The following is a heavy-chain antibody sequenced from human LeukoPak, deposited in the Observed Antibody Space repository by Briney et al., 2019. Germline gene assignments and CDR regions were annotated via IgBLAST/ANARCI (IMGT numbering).Heavy chain of an antibody. V-gene: IGHV3-23*01. CDR2: ISGSGGAT. J-gene: IGHJ4*02. CDR1: GFTFNNYG. D-gene: IGHD6-6*01. Sequence: GGSLRLSCAASGFTFNNYGMSWVRQAPGKGLEWVSTISGSGGATYYADSVKGRFTISRDNFKNTLYLQMNSLRVEDTAVYYCAKRAYTSSSLLYYFDYWGQGTLVTVSS. CDR3: AKRAYTSSSLLYYFDY.